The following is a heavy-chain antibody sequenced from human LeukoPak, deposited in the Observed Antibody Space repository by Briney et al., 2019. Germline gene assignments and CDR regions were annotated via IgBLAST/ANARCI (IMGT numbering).Heavy chain of an antibody. CDR1: GGSISSHY. J-gene: IGHJ6*03. CDR3: ARAGGGMVNYNYYYMDV. V-gene: IGHV4-59*11. Sequence: SETLSLTCTVSGGSISSHYWSWIRQPPGKGLEWIGYIYYSGSTNYNPSLKSRVTISVDTSKDQFSLKLSSVTAADTAVYYCARAGGGMVNYNYYYMDVWGKGTTVTVSS. CDR2: IYYSGST. D-gene: IGHD2-8*01.